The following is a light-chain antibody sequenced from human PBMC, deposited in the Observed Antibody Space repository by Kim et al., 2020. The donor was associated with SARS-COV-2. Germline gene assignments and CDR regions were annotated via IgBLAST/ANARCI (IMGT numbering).Light chain of an antibody. V-gene: IGLV3-21*04. CDR3: QVWDSISDHHV. Sequence: SYELTQPPSVSVAPGKTARITCGGDNIGTKSVHWYQQRPGQAPVLVIYYDTGRPSGIPERFSGSNSGNTATLTLSRVEAGDEADYYCQVWDSISDHHVFGTGTKVHRP. J-gene: IGLJ1*01. CDR2: YDT. CDR1: NIGTKS.